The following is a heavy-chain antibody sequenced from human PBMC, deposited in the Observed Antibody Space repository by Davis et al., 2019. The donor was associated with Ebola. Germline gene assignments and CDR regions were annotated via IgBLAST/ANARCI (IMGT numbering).Heavy chain of an antibody. V-gene: IGHV1-18*04. CDR3: ARDNWNDENFDY. D-gene: IGHD1-20*01. CDR2: ISAHNGNT. J-gene: IGHJ4*02. Sequence: ASVKVSCKASGYTFTSYGISWVRQAPGQGLEWMGWISAHNGNTNYARKFQGRVTMTTDTSTSTAYMELRSLRSDDTAVYYCARDNWNDENFDYWGQGTLVTVSS. CDR1: GYTFTSYG.